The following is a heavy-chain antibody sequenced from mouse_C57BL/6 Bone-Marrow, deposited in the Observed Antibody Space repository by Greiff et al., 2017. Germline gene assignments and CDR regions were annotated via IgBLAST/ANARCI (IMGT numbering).Heavy chain of an antibody. J-gene: IGHJ2*01. D-gene: IGHD1-1*01. V-gene: IGHV5-17*01. CDR1: GFTFSDYG. Sequence: EVQRVESGGGLVKPGGSLKLSCAASGFTFSDYGMHWVRQAPEKGLEWVAYISSGSSTIYYADTVKGRFTISRDNAKNTLFLQMTSRRSEDTAMYYCARPHYGSSYYFDYWGQGTTLTVSS. CDR3: ARPHYGSSYYFDY. CDR2: ISSGSSTI.